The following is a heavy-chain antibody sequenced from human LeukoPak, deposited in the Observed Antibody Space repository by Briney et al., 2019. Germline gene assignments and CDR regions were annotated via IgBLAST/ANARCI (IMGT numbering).Heavy chain of an antibody. CDR3: AREVLPTVTEVYYYYGMDV. D-gene: IGHD4-17*01. V-gene: IGHV3-33*01. J-gene: IGHJ6*04. CDR1: RFTFSSYG. CDR2: IWYDGSNK. Sequence: PGGSLRLSCAASRFTFSSYGMHWVRQAPGKGLEWVAVIWYDGSNKYYADSVKGRFTISRDNSKNTLYLQMNSLRAEDTAVYYCAREVLPTVTEVYYYYGMDVWGKGTTVTVSS.